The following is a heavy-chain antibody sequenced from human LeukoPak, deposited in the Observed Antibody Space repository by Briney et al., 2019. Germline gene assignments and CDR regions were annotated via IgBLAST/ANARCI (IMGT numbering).Heavy chain of an antibody. V-gene: IGHV1-18*01. CDR1: GYTFTSYG. D-gene: IGHD1-26*01. CDR3: ARAGALSGSFNAFDI. Sequence: ASVKVSCEASGYTFTSYGISWVRQAPGQGLEWMGWISAYNGNTNYAQKLQGRVTMTTDTSTSTAYMELRSLRSDDTAVYYCARAGALSGSFNAFDIWGQGTMVTVSS. CDR2: ISAYNGNT. J-gene: IGHJ3*02.